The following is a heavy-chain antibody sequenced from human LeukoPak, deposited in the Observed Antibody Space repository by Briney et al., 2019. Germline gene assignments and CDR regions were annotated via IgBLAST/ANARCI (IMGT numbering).Heavy chain of an antibody. CDR2: ISSSSSYI. Sequence: GGSLRLSCAAPGFTFSSYSMNWVRQAPGKGLEWVSSISSSSSYIYYADSVKGRFTISRDNAKNSLYLQMNSLRAEDTAVYYCARVGYSGYDYLCYWGQGTLVTVSS. CDR1: GFTFSSYS. V-gene: IGHV3-21*01. CDR3: ARVGYSGYDYLCY. D-gene: IGHD5-12*01. J-gene: IGHJ4*02.